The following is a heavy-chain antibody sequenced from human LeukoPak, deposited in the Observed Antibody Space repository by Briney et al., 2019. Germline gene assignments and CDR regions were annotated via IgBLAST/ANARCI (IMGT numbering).Heavy chain of an antibody. Sequence: SETLSLTCAVYGGSFSGYYWGWIRQPPGKGLEWIGEINHSGSTNYNPSLKSRVTISVDTSKNQFSLKLSSVTAADTAVYYCARGRSKPRTYYYDSSGYFHWYFDLWGRGTLVTVSS. CDR2: INHSGST. CDR3: ARGRSKPRTYYYDSSGYFHWYFDL. V-gene: IGHV4-34*01. CDR1: GGSFSGYY. D-gene: IGHD3-22*01. J-gene: IGHJ2*01.